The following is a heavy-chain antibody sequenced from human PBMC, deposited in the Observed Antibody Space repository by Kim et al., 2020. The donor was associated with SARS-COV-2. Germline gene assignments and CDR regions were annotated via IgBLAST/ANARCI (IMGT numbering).Heavy chain of an antibody. Sequence: GGSLRLSCAASGFTFDDYAMHWVRQAPGKGLEWVSGISWNSGSIGYADSVKGRFTISRDNAKNSLYLQMNSLRAEDTALYYCAKDIGGRLGGCVLWGQGTLVTVSS. V-gene: IGHV3-9*01. J-gene: IGHJ4*02. CDR1: GFTFDDYA. CDR3: AKDIGGRLGGCVL. D-gene: IGHD6-19*01. CDR2: ISWNSGSI.